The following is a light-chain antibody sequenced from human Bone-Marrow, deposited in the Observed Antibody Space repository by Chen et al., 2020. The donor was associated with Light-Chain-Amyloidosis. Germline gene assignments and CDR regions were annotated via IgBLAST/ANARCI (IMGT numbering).Light chain of an antibody. CDR2: EHN. Sequence: NFMLTQPHSVSESPGKTVTISCTSSGGRIASNYVQWYQQRPGSSPTTVIYEHNQRPSGVTERFSGSIATPSNSASLTISGLKTEDEADYYCQSYDATNQVFGGGTKLTVL. J-gene: IGLJ2*01. CDR1: GGRIASNY. CDR3: QSYDATNQV. V-gene: IGLV6-57*01.